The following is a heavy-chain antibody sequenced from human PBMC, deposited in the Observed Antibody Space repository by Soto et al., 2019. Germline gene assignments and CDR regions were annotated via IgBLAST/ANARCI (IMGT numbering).Heavy chain of an antibody. D-gene: IGHD3-22*01. CDR1: GFTFSSYA. CDR3: AKAHDGHYDSSGYPDY. CDR2: ISGSGGST. V-gene: IGHV3-23*01. J-gene: IGHJ4*02. Sequence: QPGGSLRLSTAASGFTFSSYAMSWVRQAPGKVLEWVSAISGSGGSTYYADSVKGRFTISRDNSKNTLYLQMNSLRAEDTAVYYCAKAHDGHYDSSGYPDYWGQGTLVTVSS.